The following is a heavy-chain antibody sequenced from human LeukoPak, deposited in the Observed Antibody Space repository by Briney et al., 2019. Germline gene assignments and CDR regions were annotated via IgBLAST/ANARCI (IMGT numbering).Heavy chain of an antibody. J-gene: IGHJ4*02. CDR2: ISSGTITM. CDR1: GFTFSTYG. CDR3: ARDGEFDY. Sequence: GRSLRLSCAATGFTFSTYGMHWVRQAPGKGLEWISYISSGTITMYYADSVKGRFTISRDNAKNSLYLQTNGLKADDTAVYYCARDGEFDYWGQGTLVTVSS. V-gene: IGHV3-48*01.